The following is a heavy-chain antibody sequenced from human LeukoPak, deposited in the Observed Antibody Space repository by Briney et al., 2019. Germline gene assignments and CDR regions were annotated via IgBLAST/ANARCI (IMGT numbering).Heavy chain of an antibody. CDR2: ITPSGGTT. CDR3: AAPHGDGNYCMPFDY. J-gene: IGHJ4*02. CDR1: GYTLTSYC. V-gene: IGHV1-46*01. D-gene: IGHD4-17*01. Sequence: EASVTVSCLPSGYTLTSYCLQWVRQPPGHGLEWMGIITPSGGTTSYAQKFQSRVTMTSDMSTRTVYMELRSLRSEDTAVYYCAAPHGDGNYCMPFDYWGQGTLVTVSS.